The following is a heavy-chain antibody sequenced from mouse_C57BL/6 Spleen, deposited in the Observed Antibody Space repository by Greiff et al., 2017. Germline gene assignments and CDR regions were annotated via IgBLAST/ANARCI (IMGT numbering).Heavy chain of an antibody. CDR3: ARDYGSSYDAMDY. CDR1: GYAFSSYW. Sequence: VQVVESGAELVKPGASVKISCKASGYAFSSYWMNWVKQRPGKGLEWIGQIYPGDGDTNYNGKFKGKATLTADKSSSTAYMQLSSLTSEDSAVYFCARDYGSSYDAMDYWGQGTSVTVSS. V-gene: IGHV1-80*01. CDR2: IYPGDGDT. J-gene: IGHJ4*01. D-gene: IGHD1-1*01.